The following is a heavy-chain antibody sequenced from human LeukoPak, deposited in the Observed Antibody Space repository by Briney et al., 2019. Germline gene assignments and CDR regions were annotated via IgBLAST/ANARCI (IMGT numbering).Heavy chain of an antibody. CDR2: IYYSGST. Sequence: SETLSLTCAVSGGSISSNSYYWGWLRQPPGKGLEWIGSIYYSGSTYYNPSLKSRVTISVDTSKNQFSLKLSSVTAADTAVYYCARDVRTYYDFWSGYSNFDYWGQGTLVTVSS. V-gene: IGHV4-39*07. J-gene: IGHJ4*02. CDR1: GGSISSNSYY. D-gene: IGHD3-3*01. CDR3: ARDVRTYYDFWSGYSNFDY.